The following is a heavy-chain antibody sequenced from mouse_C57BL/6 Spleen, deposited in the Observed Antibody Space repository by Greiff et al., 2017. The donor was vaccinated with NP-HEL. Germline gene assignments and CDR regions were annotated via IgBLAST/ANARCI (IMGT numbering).Heavy chain of an antibody. D-gene: IGHD2-13*01. J-gene: IGHJ4*01. Sequence: QVQLQQSGAELVRPGSSVKLSCKASGYTFTSYWMHWVKQRPIQGLEWIGNIDPSDSETDYNQKFKGKATLTVDKSSSTAYMQLSSLTSEDSAVYYCAADYSDYAYYAMGDWGQGTSVTVAT. CDR2: IDPSDSET. CDR3: AADYSDYAYYAMGD. V-gene: IGHV1-52*01. CDR1: GYTFTSYW.